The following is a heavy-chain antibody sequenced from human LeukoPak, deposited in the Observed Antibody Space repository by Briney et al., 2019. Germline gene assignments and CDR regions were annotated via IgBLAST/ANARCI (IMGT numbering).Heavy chain of an antibody. J-gene: IGHJ6*03. D-gene: IGHD3-10*01. CDR2: ISDDGKKK. Sequence: PGRSLRLSCAASGFTFSRYDVHWVRQAPGKGLEWVAVISDDGKKKIYADSVKGRFTISRDNSKNTLYLQMNSLRAEDTAVYYCAKMGKTENHYGSGRFAYYYYMDVWGKGTTVTISS. CDR1: GFTFSRYD. CDR3: AKMGKTENHYGSGRFAYYYYMDV. V-gene: IGHV3-30-3*02.